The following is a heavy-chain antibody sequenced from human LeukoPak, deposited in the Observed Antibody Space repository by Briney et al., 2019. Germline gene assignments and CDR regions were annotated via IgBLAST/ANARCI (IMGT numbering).Heavy chain of an antibody. CDR1: GGSISRYY. CDR2: IHNGGNA. V-gene: IGHV4-59*04. J-gene: IGHJ4*02. Sequence: SETLSLTCNVSGGSISRYYWAWIRQPPGMGLESIGKIHNGGNAYYTPSLKRRVTLSMDASSNQVSLRLSSVTAADTAVYYCASGYSTTLDFSGQGSLVTVSS. CDR3: ASGYSTTLDF. D-gene: IGHD6-13*01.